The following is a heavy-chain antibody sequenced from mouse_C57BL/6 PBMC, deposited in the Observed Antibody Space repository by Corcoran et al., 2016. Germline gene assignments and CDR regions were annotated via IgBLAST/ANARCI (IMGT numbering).Heavy chain of an antibody. V-gene: IGHV1-18*01. J-gene: IGHJ3*01. CDR3: AREYYYGSKFAY. Sequence: EVQLQQSGPELVKPGASVKIPCKASGYTFTDYNMDWVKQSHGKSLEWIGDINPNNGGTIYNQKFKGKATLTVDKSSSTAYMELRSLTSEDTAVYYCAREYYYGSKFAYWGQGTLVTVSA. D-gene: IGHD1-1*01. CDR2: INPNNGGT. CDR1: GYTFTDYN.